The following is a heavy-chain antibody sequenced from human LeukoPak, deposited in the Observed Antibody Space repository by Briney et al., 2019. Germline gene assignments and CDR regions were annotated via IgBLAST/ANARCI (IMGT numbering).Heavy chain of an antibody. Sequence: KTSETLSLTCTVSGGSISSYYWSWIRQPPGKGLEWIGYIYYSGSTNYNPSLKSRVTISVDTSKNQFSLKLSSVTAADTAVYYCARVRGGAITGDWFDPWGQGTLVTVSS. CDR3: ARVRGGAITGDWFDP. CDR2: IYYSGST. J-gene: IGHJ5*02. CDR1: GGSISSYY. D-gene: IGHD3-16*02. V-gene: IGHV4-59*01.